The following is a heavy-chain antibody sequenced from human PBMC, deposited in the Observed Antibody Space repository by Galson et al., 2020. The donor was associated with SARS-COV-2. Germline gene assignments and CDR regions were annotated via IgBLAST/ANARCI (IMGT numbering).Heavy chain of an antibody. V-gene: IGHV3-53*01. D-gene: IGHD1-1*01. CDR3: AREGYNWNDRSACDI. CDR2: IYSGGST. J-gene: IGHJ3*02. Sequence: GGSLRLSCAASGFTVSSNYMSWVRQAPGKGLEWVSVIYSGGSTYYADSVKGRFTISRDNSKNTLYLQMNSLRAEDTAVYYCAREGYNWNDRSACDIWGQGTMVTVSS. CDR1: GFTVSSNY.